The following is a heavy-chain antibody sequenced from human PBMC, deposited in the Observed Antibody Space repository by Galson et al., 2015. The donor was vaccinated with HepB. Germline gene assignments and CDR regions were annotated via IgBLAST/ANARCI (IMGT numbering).Heavy chain of an antibody. CDR3: ARSSGSNYFYGVDV. Sequence: SLRLSCAASEFSFSTYHMNWVRQAPGKGLEWVSYIDSTSSYTYYADSVKGRFTISRDNAKNTPYLQMNSLRAEDTAVFYRARSSGSNYFYGVDVWGQGTTVTVSS. CDR1: EFSFSTYH. D-gene: IGHD5-12*01. CDR2: IDSTSSYT. J-gene: IGHJ6*02. V-gene: IGHV3-21*06.